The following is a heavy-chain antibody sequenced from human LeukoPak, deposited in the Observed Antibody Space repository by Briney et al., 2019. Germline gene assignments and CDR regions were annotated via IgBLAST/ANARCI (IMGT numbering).Heavy chain of an antibody. J-gene: IGHJ6*02. CDR1: GGSISSYY. CDR2: IYYSGST. CDR3: ARETRYSSGWYPGGMDV. V-gene: IGHV4-59*01. D-gene: IGHD6-19*01. Sequence: SETLSLTCTVSGGSISSYYWSWIRQPPGKGLEWIGYIYYSGSTNYNPSLKSRVTISVDTSKNQFSLKLSSVTAADTAVYYCARETRYSSGWYPGGMDVWGQGTTVTVSS.